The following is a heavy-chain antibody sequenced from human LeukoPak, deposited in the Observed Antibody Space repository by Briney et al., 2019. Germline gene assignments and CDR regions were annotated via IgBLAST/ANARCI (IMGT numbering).Heavy chain of an antibody. CDR3: ARVRGGYYFDY. D-gene: IGHD3-16*01. Sequence: PGGSLRLSCAASGFIFSSYWMTWVRQAPGKGLEWVANIKQHGNEKYYVDSVKGRFTISRDNAKNSLHLQMNSLRPEDTAVYYCARVRGGYYFDYWGQGTLVTVSS. CDR2: IKQHGNEK. CDR1: GFIFSSYW. J-gene: IGHJ4*02. V-gene: IGHV3-7*05.